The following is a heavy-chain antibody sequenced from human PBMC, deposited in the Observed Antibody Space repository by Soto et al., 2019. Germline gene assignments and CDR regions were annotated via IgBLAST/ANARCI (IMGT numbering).Heavy chain of an antibody. D-gene: IGHD3-10*01. CDR3: ARLAFGEGDAFDF. Sequence: QVQLVQSGAEVKKPGASVKVSCKASGYTFTSYYMHWVRQAPGQGLEWMGIINPSGGSTSYAQKFQGRVNMTRETSTSTVYVEASRLRSEDSAVYYCARLAFGEGDAFDFFGQWTMVTVSS. CDR2: INPSGGST. V-gene: IGHV1-46*01. CDR1: GYTFTSYY. J-gene: IGHJ3*01.